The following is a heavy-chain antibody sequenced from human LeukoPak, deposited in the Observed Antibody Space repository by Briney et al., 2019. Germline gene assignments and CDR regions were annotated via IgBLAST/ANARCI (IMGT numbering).Heavy chain of an antibody. J-gene: IGHJ4*02. Sequence: PGGSLRLSCAGSGFTFSIYNMNWVRQAPGKGLEWVSSISSSSSYIYYADSVKGRFTISRDNAKNSLYLQMNSLRAEDTALYYCARDFKDGHFWGQGTLVTVSS. CDR2: ISSSSSYI. CDR1: GFTFSIYN. V-gene: IGHV3-21*01. CDR3: ARDFKDGHF.